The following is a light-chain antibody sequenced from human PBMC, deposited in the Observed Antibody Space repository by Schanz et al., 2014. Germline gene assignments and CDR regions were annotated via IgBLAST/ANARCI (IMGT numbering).Light chain of an antibody. CDR1: ISNIGSNT. Sequence: QSVLTQPPSASGTPGQRVTISCSGDISNIGSNTVNWYQQLPGTAPKLLIYDNHRRPSGVPDRFSGSKSGSSASLAITGLQAEDEAYYYCQSYDSSLSATVFGGGTQLTV. CDR2: DNH. J-gene: IGLJ7*01. V-gene: IGLV1-44*01. CDR3: QSYDSSLSATV.